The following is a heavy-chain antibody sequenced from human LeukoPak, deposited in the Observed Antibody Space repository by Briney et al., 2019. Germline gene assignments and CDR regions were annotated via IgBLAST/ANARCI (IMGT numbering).Heavy chain of an antibody. D-gene: IGHD1-26*01. CDR3: ARVLVGATEWSAFDI. CDR1: GYTFTSYG. Sequence: ASVKVSCKASGYTFTSYGISWVRQAPGQGLEWMGWISAYNGNTNYAQKLQGRVTMTTDTSTSTAYMELRSLRSDDTAVYYCARVLVGATEWSAFDIWGQGTMVTVSS. V-gene: IGHV1-18*01. CDR2: ISAYNGNT. J-gene: IGHJ3*02.